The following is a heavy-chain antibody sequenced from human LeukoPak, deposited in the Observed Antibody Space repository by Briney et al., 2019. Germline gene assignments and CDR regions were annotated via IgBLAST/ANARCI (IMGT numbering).Heavy chain of an antibody. V-gene: IGHV1-69*13. CDR3: ARRLGSSWSRYWFDP. Sequence: SVKVSCKASGGTFSSYAIGWVGQAPGQGLEGMGGIIPIFGTANYAQKFQGRVTITADESTSTAYMELSSLRSEDTAVYYCARRLGSSWSRYWFDPWGQGTLVTVSS. CDR1: GGTFSSYA. J-gene: IGHJ5*02. D-gene: IGHD6-13*01. CDR2: IIPIFGTA.